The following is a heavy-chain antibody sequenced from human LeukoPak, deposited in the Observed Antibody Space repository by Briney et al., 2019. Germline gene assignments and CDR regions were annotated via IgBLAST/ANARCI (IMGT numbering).Heavy chain of an antibody. J-gene: IGHJ4*02. Sequence: GGSLRLSCAASGFTFDDYAMNWVRQAPGKGLEWVSDISGSGGSTYYADSVKGRFTISRDNSKNSLYLQMNSLRAEDTAVYYCAKPKPTEQYCSGGSCYYFDYWGQGTLVTVSS. CDR2: ISGSGGST. D-gene: IGHD2-15*01. CDR1: GFTFDDYA. V-gene: IGHV3-23*01. CDR3: AKPKPTEQYCSGGSCYYFDY.